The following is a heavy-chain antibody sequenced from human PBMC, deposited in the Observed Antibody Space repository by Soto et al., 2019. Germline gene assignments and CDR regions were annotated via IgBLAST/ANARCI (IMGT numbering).Heavy chain of an antibody. Sequence: QMQLVQTGAEVKKTGSSVKVSCKASGYTFTYRYLHWVRQAPGQALEWMGWITPFNGNTNYAQKFQDRVTSTRDRSMSTAYMELSSLRSEDTAMYYCPRASGDGDAFDIWGQGTMVTVSS. CDR3: PRASGDGDAFDI. CDR2: ITPFNGNT. V-gene: IGHV1-45*02. D-gene: IGHD2-21*02. CDR1: GYTFTYRY. J-gene: IGHJ3*02.